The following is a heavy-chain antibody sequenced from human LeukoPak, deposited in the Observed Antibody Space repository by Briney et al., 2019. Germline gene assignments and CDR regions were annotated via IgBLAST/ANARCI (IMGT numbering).Heavy chain of an antibody. CDR1: GFTFSPYN. CDR2: ISSRSSYI. Sequence: GGSLRLSCAASGFTFSPYNMNWVRQAPGKGLEWVSAISSRSSYIYYADSVKGRFTISRDNAKNSLYLQMNSLRAEDTALYYCAKDFGAAAGFGFDYWGQGTLVTVSS. D-gene: IGHD6-13*01. CDR3: AKDFGAAAGFGFDY. J-gene: IGHJ4*02. V-gene: IGHV3-21*04.